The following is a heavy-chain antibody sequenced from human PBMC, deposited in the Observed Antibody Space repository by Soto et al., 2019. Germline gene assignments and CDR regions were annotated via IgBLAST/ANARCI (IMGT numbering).Heavy chain of an antibody. CDR3: ARDRSTSSINGGWFDP. D-gene: IGHD2-2*01. CDR2: INPSGGST. V-gene: IGHV1-46*03. CDR1: GYTFTSYY. J-gene: IGHJ5*02. Sequence: SVKVSCKASGYTFTSYYMHWVRQAPGQGLERMGIINPSGGSTSYAQKFQGRVTMTRDTSTSTVYMELSSLRSEDTAVYYCARDRSTSSINGGWFDPWGQGTLVTVSS.